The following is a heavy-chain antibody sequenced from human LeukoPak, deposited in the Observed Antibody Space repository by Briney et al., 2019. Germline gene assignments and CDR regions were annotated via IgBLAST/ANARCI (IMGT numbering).Heavy chain of an antibody. J-gene: IGHJ4*02. CDR2: ISSSSSYI. Sequence: GGSLRLSCAASGFTFTSYSMNWVRQAPGKGLEWVSSISSSSSYIYYADSVKGRFTISRDNAKNSLYLQMNSLRAEDTAVYYCARRHDYSNYPDYWGQGTLVTVSS. CDR3: ARRHDYSNYPDY. V-gene: IGHV3-21*01. D-gene: IGHD4-11*01. CDR1: GFTFTSYS.